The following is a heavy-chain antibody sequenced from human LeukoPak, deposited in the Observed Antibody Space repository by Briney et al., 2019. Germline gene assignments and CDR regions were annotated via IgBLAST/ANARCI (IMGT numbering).Heavy chain of an antibody. Sequence: GGSLRLSCAASEFTFSSYNMNWVRQAPGKGLEWVSYISSSSSTIYYADSVKGRFTISRDNSKNTLFLHMNSLRAEDTAVYSCAKGYYGSGSYGWFDYWGQGTLVTVSS. CDR1: EFTFSSYN. CDR2: ISSSSSTI. D-gene: IGHD3-10*01. CDR3: AKGYYGSGSYGWFDY. V-gene: IGHV3-48*01. J-gene: IGHJ4*02.